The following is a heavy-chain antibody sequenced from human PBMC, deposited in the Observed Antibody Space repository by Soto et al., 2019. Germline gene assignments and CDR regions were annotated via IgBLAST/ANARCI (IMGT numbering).Heavy chain of an antibody. J-gene: IGHJ6*02. Sequence: GGSLRLSCAASGFTFSSYAMSWVRQAPGKGLEWVSAISGSSSTIYYAVSVKGRFTISRDNAKNSLYLQMNSLRDEDTAVYYCARDRVGELLWFGELIRGGNYYYYGMDVWGQGTTVTVSS. V-gene: IGHV3-48*02. D-gene: IGHD3-10*01. CDR1: GFTFSSYA. CDR3: ARDRVGELLWFGELIRGGNYYYYGMDV. CDR2: ISGSSSTI.